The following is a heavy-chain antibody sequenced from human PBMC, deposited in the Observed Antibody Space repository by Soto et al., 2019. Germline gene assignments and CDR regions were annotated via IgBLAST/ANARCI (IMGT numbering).Heavy chain of an antibody. CDR2: ISAYNGDT. V-gene: IGHV1-18*01. D-gene: IGHD3-10*01. J-gene: IGHJ6*03. Sequence: QVQLVQSGAEVKKPGASVKVSCKASGYTFTSHGISWVRQAPGQGLEWMGWISAYNGDTNYAQKLQGRVTVTTDTSTSTAYMELMSLRSEDTAVYYCARMVRGSNIDYYHYMDVWGKGTTVTVSS. CDR3: ARMVRGSNIDYYHYMDV. CDR1: GYTFTSHG.